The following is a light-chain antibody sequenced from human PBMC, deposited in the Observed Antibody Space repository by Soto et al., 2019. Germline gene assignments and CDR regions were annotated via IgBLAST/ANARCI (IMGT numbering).Light chain of an antibody. J-gene: IGKJ4*01. CDR2: ASS. CDR1: QGTSSY. V-gene: IGKV1-9*01. Sequence: IQLTQSPSSLSASVGDRVTITCRASQGTSSYLAWYQQKPGKAPKLLIYASSTLQRGVPSRFSGSGSGTDFTLTISSLHPEDLATYYCQQLNTYPRLTFGGGTKVEIK. CDR3: QQLNTYPRLT.